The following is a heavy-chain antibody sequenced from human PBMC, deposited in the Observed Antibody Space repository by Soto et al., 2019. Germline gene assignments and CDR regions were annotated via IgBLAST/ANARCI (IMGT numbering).Heavy chain of an antibody. Sequence: ASVKVSCKASGYMFISYGVNWVRQAPGQGLEWMGWISAYNGNTKYAQNLQGRVTMTTDTSTSTAYMEMRSLRSDDTAVYYCVRDLDGSGSYYTDYRGPGTLVTVSS. CDR3: VRDLDGSGSYYTDY. J-gene: IGHJ4*02. CDR1: GYMFISYG. V-gene: IGHV1-18*01. D-gene: IGHD3-10*01. CDR2: ISAYNGNT.